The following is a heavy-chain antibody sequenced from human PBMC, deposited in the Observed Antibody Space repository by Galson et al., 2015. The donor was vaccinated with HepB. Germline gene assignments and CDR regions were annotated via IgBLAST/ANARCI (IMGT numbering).Heavy chain of an antibody. J-gene: IGHJ4*02. CDR1: GFTFSTYA. Sequence: SLRLSCAASGFTFSTYAMSWVRQAPGKGLEWVSVISGTGDSTYYADSVKGRFTISRDNSKNTLYLQMNSLRVEDTALYYCAKQSTSSVVEYFDSWGQGSLVTVSS. CDR2: ISGTGDST. CDR3: AKQSTSSVVEYFDS. D-gene: IGHD6-6*01. V-gene: IGHV3-23*01.